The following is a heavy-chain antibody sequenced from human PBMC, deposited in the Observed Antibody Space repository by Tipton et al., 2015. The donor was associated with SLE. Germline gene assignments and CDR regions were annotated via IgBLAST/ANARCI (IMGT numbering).Heavy chain of an antibody. Sequence: LRLSYAVYGGSFSGYYWSWIRQPPGKGLEWIGEINHSGSTNYNPSLKSRVTISVDTSKNQFSLKLSSVIAADTAVYYCARAQRGPIRAFDIWGQGTMVTVSS. CDR2: INHSGST. CDR1: GGSFSGYY. V-gene: IGHV4-34*01. J-gene: IGHJ3*02. CDR3: ARAQRGPIRAFDI. D-gene: IGHD3/OR15-3a*01.